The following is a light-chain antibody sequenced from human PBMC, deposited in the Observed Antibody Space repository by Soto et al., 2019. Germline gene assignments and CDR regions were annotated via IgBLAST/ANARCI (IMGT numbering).Light chain of an antibody. CDR1: QSVNSY. V-gene: IGKV3-11*01. CDR3: QQRSNWPLMYT. Sequence: EIVLTQSPATLSLSPGERATLSCRASQSVNSYLAWYQQKPGQTPRLLIYDTSNRATGIPARFSGSGSGTGFTLTISSLEPEDFAVYYCQQRSNWPLMYTFGQGTKLELK. J-gene: IGKJ2*01. CDR2: DTS.